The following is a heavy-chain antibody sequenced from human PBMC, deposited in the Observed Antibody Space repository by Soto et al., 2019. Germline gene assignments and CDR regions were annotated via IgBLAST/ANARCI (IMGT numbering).Heavy chain of an antibody. CDR3: ARDESISTSCYISY. CDR2: ISAYNGNT. D-gene: IGHD2-2*02. CDR1: GYTFTSYG. V-gene: IGHV1-18*01. Sequence: WASVKVSCKASGYTFTSYGISWVRQAPGQGLEWMGWISAYNGNTNYAQKLQGRVTMTTDTSTSTAYMELRSLRSDDTAVYYCARDESISTSCYISYWGQGPLVTVSS. J-gene: IGHJ4*02.